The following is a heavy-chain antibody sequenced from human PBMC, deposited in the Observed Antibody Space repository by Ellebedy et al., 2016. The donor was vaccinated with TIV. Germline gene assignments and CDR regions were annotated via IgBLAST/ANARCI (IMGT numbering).Heavy chain of an antibody. V-gene: IGHV5-10-1*01. CDR1: GYSFTSYW. Sequence: GESLKISCKGSGYSFTSYWISWVRQMPGKGLEWMGRIDPSDSYTNYSPSFQGHVTISADKSISTAYLQWSSLKASDTAMYYCALPIVPHSYYGMDVWGQGTTVTVSS. CDR3: ALPIVPHSYYGMDV. J-gene: IGHJ6*02. D-gene: IGHD3-22*01. CDR2: IDPSDSYT.